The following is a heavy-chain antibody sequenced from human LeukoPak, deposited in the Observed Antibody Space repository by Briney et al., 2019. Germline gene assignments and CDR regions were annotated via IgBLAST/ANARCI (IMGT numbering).Heavy chain of an antibody. J-gene: IGHJ4*02. CDR3: ARSSGPYYGSGSYTDY. V-gene: IGHV4-59*08. Sequence: SETLSLTCTVSGGSISSYYWSWIRQPPGKGLEWIGYIYYSGSTNYNPSLKSRATISVDTSKNQFSLKLSSVTAADTAVYYCARSSGPYYGSGSYTDYWGQGTLVTVSS. CDR2: IYYSGST. D-gene: IGHD3-10*01. CDR1: GGSISSYY.